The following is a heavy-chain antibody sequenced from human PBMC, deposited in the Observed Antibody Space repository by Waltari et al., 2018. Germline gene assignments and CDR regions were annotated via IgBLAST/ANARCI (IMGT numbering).Heavy chain of an antibody. Sequence: EVQLLESGGGLVQPGGSLRLSCAASGFTFSSYGMSWVRQAPGKGPEGVSAISGGSDYIYYADSVRGRFTISRDNSKNTLYLQMSSLKAEDTAVYYCAKGGVVTAWDEYWGQGTLVTVSS. V-gene: IGHV3-23*01. CDR3: AKGGVVTAWDEY. CDR2: ISGGSDYI. CDR1: GFTFSSYG. J-gene: IGHJ4*02. D-gene: IGHD2-21*02.